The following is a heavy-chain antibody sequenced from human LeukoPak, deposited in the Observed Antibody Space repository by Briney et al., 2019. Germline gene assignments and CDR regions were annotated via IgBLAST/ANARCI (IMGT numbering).Heavy chain of an antibody. CDR1: GFTFDDYG. Sequence: GGSLRLSCAASGFTFDDYGMSWVRQAPGKGLEWVFGINWNGGSTGYADPVKGRFTISRDNAKNSLYLQMNSLRAEDTALYYCARDEGAYGYNNWGQGTLVTVSS. V-gene: IGHV3-20*04. D-gene: IGHD5-24*01. J-gene: IGHJ4*02. CDR2: INWNGGST. CDR3: ARDEGAYGYNN.